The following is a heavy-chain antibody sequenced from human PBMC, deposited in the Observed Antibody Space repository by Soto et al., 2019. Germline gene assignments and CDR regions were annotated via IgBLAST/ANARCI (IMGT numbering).Heavy chain of an antibody. D-gene: IGHD2-15*01. J-gene: IGHJ4*02. CDR2: VHSSGGT. CDR3: ASVVVGATRQTGSDH. CDR1: HGSITSGDYF. Sequence: TLSLTCTVSHGSITSGDYFWAWIRQPPGKGLEFIGSVHSSGGTYYSPSLKSRASISIDKSRNQFSLKLTSVNAGDTAVYFCASVVVGATRQTGSDHWGQGTLVTVSS. V-gene: IGHV4-39*01.